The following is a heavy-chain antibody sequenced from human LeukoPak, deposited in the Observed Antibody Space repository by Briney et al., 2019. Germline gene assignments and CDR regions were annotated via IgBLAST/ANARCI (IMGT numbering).Heavy chain of an antibody. V-gene: IGHV1-69*04. CDR1: GGTFSSYA. CDR2: IIPILGIA. Sequence: SVKVSCKASGGTFSSYAISWVRQAPGQGLEWMGRIIPILGIANYAQKFQGRVTITADKSTSTAYMELSSLRSDDTAVYYCARGIISVAQDYFDYWGQGTLVTVSS. D-gene: IGHD4-23*01. CDR3: ARGIISVAQDYFDY. J-gene: IGHJ4*02.